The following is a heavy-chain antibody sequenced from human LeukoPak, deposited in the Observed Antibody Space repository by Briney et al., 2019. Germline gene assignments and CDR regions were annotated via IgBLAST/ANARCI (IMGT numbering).Heavy chain of an antibody. CDR3: ARDLGAMVRGVIFYGAFDY. D-gene: IGHD3-10*01. V-gene: IGHV3-21*01. CDR2: ISSSSSYI. CDR1: GFTFSSDS. Sequence: GGSLRLSCAASGFTFSSDSMNWVRQAPGEGLEWGSSISSSSSYIYSADSVKGRFTISRDNSKNTLYLQMNSLRAEDTAVYYCARDLGAMVRGVIFYGAFDYWGQGTLVTVSS. J-gene: IGHJ4*02.